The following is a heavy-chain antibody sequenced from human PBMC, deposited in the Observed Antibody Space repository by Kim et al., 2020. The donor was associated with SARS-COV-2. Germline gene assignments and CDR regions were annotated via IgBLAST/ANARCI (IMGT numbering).Heavy chain of an antibody. CDR1: GYTFTSYD. J-gene: IGHJ3*02. D-gene: IGHD3-22*01. Sequence: ASVKVSCKASGYTFTSYDINWVRQATGQGLEWMGWMNPNSGNTGYAQKFQGRVTMTRNTSISTAYMELSSLRSEDTAVYYCARGNNYYDSSGYYPRTYAFEISGQGTMVTVSS. CDR3: ARGNNYYDSSGYYPRTYAFEI. V-gene: IGHV1-8*01. CDR2: MNPNSGNT.